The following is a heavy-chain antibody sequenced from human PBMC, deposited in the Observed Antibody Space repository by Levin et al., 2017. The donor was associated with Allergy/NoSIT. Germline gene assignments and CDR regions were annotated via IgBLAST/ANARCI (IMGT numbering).Heavy chain of an antibody. CDR1: GYTFTSYG. CDR3: ARGLRFLGDFDY. D-gene: IGHD3-3*01. J-gene: IGHJ4*02. CDR2: ISAYNGNT. Sequence: GESLKISCKASGYTFTSYGISWVRQAPGQGLEWMGWISAYNGNTNYAQKLQGRVTMTTDTSTSTAYMELRSLRSDDTAVYYCARGLRFLGDFDYWGQGTLVTVSS. V-gene: IGHV1-18*01.